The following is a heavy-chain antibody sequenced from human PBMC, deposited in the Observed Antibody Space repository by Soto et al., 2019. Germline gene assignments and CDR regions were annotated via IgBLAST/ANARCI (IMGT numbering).Heavy chain of an antibody. V-gene: IGHV3-23*01. D-gene: IGHD2-8*01. CDR2: ISGSAGGI. Sequence: GGSLRLSCAAPGFTFSSYAMSWVRQAPGKGLEWVSAISGSAGGIYYPDSVKGRFTISRDNSKRTLSLQMNSLRAEDTAVYYCAKHSRYCSNGVCYYYHGMDVWGQGITVTGSS. J-gene: IGHJ6*02. CDR3: AKHSRYCSNGVCYYYHGMDV. CDR1: GFTFSSYA.